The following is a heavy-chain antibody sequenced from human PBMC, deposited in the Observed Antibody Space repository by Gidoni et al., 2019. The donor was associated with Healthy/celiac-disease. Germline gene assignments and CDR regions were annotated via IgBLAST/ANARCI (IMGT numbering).Heavy chain of an antibody. CDR1: GFTFSSYG. J-gene: IGHJ4*02. D-gene: IGHD2-8*02. CDR3: AGLGVWLGNDY. V-gene: IGHV3-33*01. CDR2: IWYDGSNK. Sequence: QVQLVESGGGVVQPGRSLRLSCAASGFTFSSYGMPWVRQAPGKGLEWVAVIWYDGSNKYYADSVKGRFTISRDNSKNTLYLQMNSLRAEDTAVYYCAGLGVWLGNDYWGQGTLVTVSS.